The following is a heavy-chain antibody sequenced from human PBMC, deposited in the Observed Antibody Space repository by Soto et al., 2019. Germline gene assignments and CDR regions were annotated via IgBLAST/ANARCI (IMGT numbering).Heavy chain of an antibody. D-gene: IGHD6-13*01. V-gene: IGHV1-2*04. CDR2: INPNSGGT. CDR1: GYTFTGYY. CDR3: ARDHYSSSWYGVVNCFDP. Sequence: GASVKVSCKASGYTFTGYYMHWVRQAPGQGLEWMGWINPNSGGTNYAQKFQGWVTMTRDTSISTAYMELSRLRSDDTAVYYCARDHYSSSWYGVVNCFDPWGQGTRVSVAS. J-gene: IGHJ5*02.